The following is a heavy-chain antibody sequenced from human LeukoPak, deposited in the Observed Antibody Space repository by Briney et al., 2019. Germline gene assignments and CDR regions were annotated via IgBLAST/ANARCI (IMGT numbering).Heavy chain of an antibody. Sequence: SDTLSLTCAVSGYSISSNHWWGWIRQPPGKGLEWIGYIFYAGSTYYNPSLKSRVTRSVDTSKNQFSLRLGSVTAVDTAVYYGARRGPIVVAAWVDYWGQGTLVSVSS. CDR1: GYSISSNHW. V-gene: IGHV4-28*01. D-gene: IGHD2-15*01. CDR3: ARRGPIVVAAWVDY. J-gene: IGHJ4*02. CDR2: IFYAGST.